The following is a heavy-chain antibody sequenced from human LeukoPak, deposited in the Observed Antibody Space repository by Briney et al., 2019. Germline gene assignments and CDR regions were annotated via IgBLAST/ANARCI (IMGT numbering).Heavy chain of an antibody. D-gene: IGHD6-19*01. J-gene: IGHJ4*02. V-gene: IGHV1-2*02. Sequence: ASVKVSCKASGYTFTGYYMHWVRQAPGQGLEWMGWINPNSGGTNYAQKFQGRVTMTRDTSISTAYMELSRLRSDDTAVYYCARVPLGKWLVRGCFDYLGQGTLVTVSS. CDR3: ARVPLGKWLVRGCFDY. CDR2: INPNSGGT. CDR1: GYTFTGYY.